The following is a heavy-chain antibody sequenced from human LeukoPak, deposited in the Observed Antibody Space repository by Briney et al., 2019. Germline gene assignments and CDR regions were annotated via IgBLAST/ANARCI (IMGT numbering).Heavy chain of an antibody. J-gene: IGHJ4*02. CDR2: IYPGDSDT. Sequence: PGESLKISCKGSGYSFTTYWIGWVRQMPGKGLEWMGIIYPGDSDTKYSPSFQGQVTISADKSISTAYLQWSSLKASDAAIYYCARLSNNWSLDYWGQGTLVTVSS. CDR1: GYSFTTYW. CDR3: ARLSNNWSLDY. V-gene: IGHV5-51*01. D-gene: IGHD1-1*01.